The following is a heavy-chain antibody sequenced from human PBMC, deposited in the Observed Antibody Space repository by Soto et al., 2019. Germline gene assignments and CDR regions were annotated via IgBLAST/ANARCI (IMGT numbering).Heavy chain of an antibody. V-gene: IGHV1-18*01. J-gene: IGHJ5*02. CDR3: AGNYDILTGYYRWFDP. CDR1: GYTFTSYG. Sequence: ASVKVSCKASGYTFTSYGISWVRQAPGQGLEWMGWISAYNGNTNYAQKLQGRVTMTTDTSTSTAYMELRSLRSDDTAVYYCAGNYDILTGYYRWFDPWGQGTLVTVSS. D-gene: IGHD3-9*01. CDR2: ISAYNGNT.